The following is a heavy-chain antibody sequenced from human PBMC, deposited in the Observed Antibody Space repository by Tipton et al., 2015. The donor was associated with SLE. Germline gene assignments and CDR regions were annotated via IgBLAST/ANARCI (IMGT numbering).Heavy chain of an antibody. V-gene: IGHV5-51*03. J-gene: IGHJ3*02. CDR3: ARRSYFDSSGYYCAFDI. CDR1: EYSFTTYW. CDR2: ICPGDSDT. D-gene: IGHD3-22*01. Sequence: VQLVQSGAEVKKPGESLRLSCKASEYSFTTYWIGWVRQMPGKGLEWMGIICPGDSDTRYSPSFEGQVTISADRSISTAYLQWSSLKASDTAMYYCARRSYFDSSGYYCAFDIWGQGTMVTVSS.